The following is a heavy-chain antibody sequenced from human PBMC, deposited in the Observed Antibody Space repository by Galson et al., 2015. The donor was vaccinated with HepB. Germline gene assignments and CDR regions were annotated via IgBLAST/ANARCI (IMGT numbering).Heavy chain of an antibody. J-gene: IGHJ5*02. Sequence: QSGAEVKKPGASVKVSCKASGYTFSTYSITWVRQAPGQGLEWMGWMSPDNRDTNYARKFQGRVTMTTDTFTSTAYMELRSLRSDDTAVYHCARGALLGMVGGSQNNWFDPWGQGTLVTVSS. V-gene: IGHV1-18*01. D-gene: IGHD2-15*01. CDR1: GYTFSTYS. CDR2: MSPDNRDT. CDR3: ARGALLGMVGGSQNNWFDP.